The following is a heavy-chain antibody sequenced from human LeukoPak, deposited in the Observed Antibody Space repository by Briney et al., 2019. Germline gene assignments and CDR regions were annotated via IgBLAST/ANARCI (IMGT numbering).Heavy chain of an antibody. D-gene: IGHD3-10*02. J-gene: IGHJ6*04. Sequence: GGSLRLSCAASGFTFSSFEINWVRQAPGKGLEWVSYISSSGSTIYYADSVKGRFTISRDNAKNSLYLQMNSLRAEDTAVYYCAELGITMIGGVWGKGTTVTISS. CDR1: GFTFSSFE. CDR2: ISSSGSTI. CDR3: AELGITMIGGV. V-gene: IGHV3-48*03.